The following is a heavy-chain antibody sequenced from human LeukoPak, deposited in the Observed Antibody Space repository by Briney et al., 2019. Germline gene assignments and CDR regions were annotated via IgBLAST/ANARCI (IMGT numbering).Heavy chain of an antibody. CDR1: GGSIISSNW. V-gene: IGHV4-4*02. Sequence: SGTLSLTCAVSGGSIISSNWWSWVRQPPGKGLEWIGEIYHTGTSNYNPSLQSRLTISLDKSKNQFSLNLSSVTAADTAVYYCARSGPTAAGAFDIWGQGTMVTVSS. CDR3: ARSGPTAAGAFDI. D-gene: IGHD6-13*01. J-gene: IGHJ3*02. CDR2: IYHTGTS.